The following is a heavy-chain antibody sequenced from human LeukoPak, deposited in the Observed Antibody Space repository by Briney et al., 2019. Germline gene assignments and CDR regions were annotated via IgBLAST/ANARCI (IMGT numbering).Heavy chain of an antibody. V-gene: IGHV3-23*01. D-gene: IGHD6-13*01. Sequence: PGGSLRLSCAASGFTFSTYAMSWVRQAPGKGMEWVSGISGGGESTYYADSVKGRLTISRDNSKKTLYLQMNSLRGDDTAVYYCAKERSSRWYVNSLDYWGQGTLVTVSS. CDR1: GFTFSTYA. CDR2: ISGGGEST. J-gene: IGHJ4*02. CDR3: AKERSSRWYVNSLDY.